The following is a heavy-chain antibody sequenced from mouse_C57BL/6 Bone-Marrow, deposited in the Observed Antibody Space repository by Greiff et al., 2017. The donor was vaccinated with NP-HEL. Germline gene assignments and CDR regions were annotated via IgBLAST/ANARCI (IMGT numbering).Heavy chain of an antibody. CDR1: GFSLTSYG. D-gene: IGHD1-1*01. V-gene: IGHV2-2*01. J-gene: IGHJ3*01. Sequence: VQLVESGPGLVQPSPSLSISCTVSGFSLTSYGVHWVRQSPGKGLEWLGVIWRGGSADYNAAFIYRLSISKDNSKSQVFFKMNRLQADDTAIYYCARNDGTWCAYWGQGTLVTVSA. CDR3: ARNDGTWCAY. CDR2: IWRGGSA.